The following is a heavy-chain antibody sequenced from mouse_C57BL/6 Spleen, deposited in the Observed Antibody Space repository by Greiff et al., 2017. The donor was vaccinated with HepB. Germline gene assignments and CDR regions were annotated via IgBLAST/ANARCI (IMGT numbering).Heavy chain of an antibody. Sequence: DVKLQESGGGLVKPGGSLKLSCAASGFTFSDYGMHWVRQAPEKGLEWVAYISSGSSTIYYADTVKGRFTISRDNAKNTLFLQMTSLRSEDTAMYYCARRVGRGYYFDYWGQGTTLTVSS. V-gene: IGHV5-17*01. CDR1: GFTFSDYG. J-gene: IGHJ2*01. D-gene: IGHD4-1*01. CDR3: ARRVGRGYYFDY. CDR2: ISSGSSTI.